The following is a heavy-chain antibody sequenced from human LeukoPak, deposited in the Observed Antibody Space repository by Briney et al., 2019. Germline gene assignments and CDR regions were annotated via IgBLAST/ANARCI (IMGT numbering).Heavy chain of an antibody. CDR2: ISSSGSRI. J-gene: IGHJ4*02. CDR3: AKDLLQAAAGLSAFDY. V-gene: IGHV3-11*01. CDR1: GFTFSEHY. Sequence: GGSPRLSCATSGFTFSEHYMSWIRQAPGKGLEWVSYISSSGSRIYYADFVKGRFTISWDNAKNSLYLQMNSLRAEDTAVYYCAKDLLQAAAGLSAFDYWGQGTLVTVSS. D-gene: IGHD6-13*01.